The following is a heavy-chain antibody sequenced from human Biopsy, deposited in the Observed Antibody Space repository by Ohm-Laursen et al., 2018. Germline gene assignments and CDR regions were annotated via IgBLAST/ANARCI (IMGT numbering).Heavy chain of an antibody. CDR1: GYTLTDLS. Sequence: ASVKVSCKVSGYTLTDLSMHWVRQAPGQGLEWMGWINPNSGGTNYAQKFQGRVTMTRDTSMSTAYMELNRLRSDDTAVYYCATKLTGYFHHWGQGTLVIVSS. CDR2: INPNSGGT. J-gene: IGHJ1*01. D-gene: IGHD3-9*01. V-gene: IGHV1-2*02. CDR3: ATKLTGYFHH.